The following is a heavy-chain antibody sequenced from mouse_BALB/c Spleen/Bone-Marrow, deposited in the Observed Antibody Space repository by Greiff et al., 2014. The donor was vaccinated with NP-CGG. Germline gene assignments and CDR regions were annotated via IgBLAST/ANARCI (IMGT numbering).Heavy chain of an antibody. D-gene: IGHD2-1*01. V-gene: IGHV1-74*04. CDR2: IHPSDSVT. CDR1: GYSFTNYW. Sequence: LKQNRNELVRPGASVKLSCKASGYSFTNYWMNWMKQRTGQGLEWIGIIHPSDSVTRLNQKFKDKATLTVDKSSSTAYMQLSSPTSEDSAVYYCAKDGNPFDYWGQGTTLTVSS. CDR3: AKDGNPFDY. J-gene: IGHJ2*01.